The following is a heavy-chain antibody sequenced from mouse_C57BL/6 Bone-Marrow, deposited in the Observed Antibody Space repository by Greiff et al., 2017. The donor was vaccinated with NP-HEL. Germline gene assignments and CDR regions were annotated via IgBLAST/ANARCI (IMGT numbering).Heavy chain of an antibody. Sequence: EVHLVESGGGLVQPGGSMKLSCVASGFTFSNYWMNWVRQSPEKGLEWVAQIRLKSDNYATHYAESVKGRFTISRDDSKSSVYLQMNNLRAEDTGIYYCTVLGLRRRGDYWGQGTTLTVSS. J-gene: IGHJ2*01. CDR1: GFTFSNYW. CDR2: IRLKSDNYAT. D-gene: IGHD2-4*01. CDR3: TVLGLRRRGDY. V-gene: IGHV6-3*01.